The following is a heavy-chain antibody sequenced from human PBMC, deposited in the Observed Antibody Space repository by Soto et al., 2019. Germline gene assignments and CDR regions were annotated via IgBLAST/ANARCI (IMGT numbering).Heavy chain of an antibody. CDR1: GFTFSSYD. Sequence: GGSLRLSCAASGFTFSSYDMHWVRQATGKGLEWVSAIGTAGDTYYPGSVKGRFTISRENAKNSLYLQMNSLRAGDTAVYYCARVGRMITFGGVIVEHDAFDIWGQGKMVTVSS. V-gene: IGHV3-13*01. CDR3: ARVGRMITFGGVIVEHDAFDI. D-gene: IGHD3-16*02. CDR2: IGTAGDT. J-gene: IGHJ3*02.